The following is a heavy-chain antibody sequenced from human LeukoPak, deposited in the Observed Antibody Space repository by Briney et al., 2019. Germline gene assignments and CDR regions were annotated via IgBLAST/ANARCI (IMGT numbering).Heavy chain of an antibody. CDR1: GGTFSSYA. CDR3: ARMLTTAADIDY. J-gene: IGHJ4*02. CDR2: IIPILGIA. V-gene: IGHV1-69*04. Sequence: SVKVSCKASGGTFSSYAISWVRQAPGQGLEWMGRIIPILGIANYAQKFQGRVTITADKSTSTACMELSSLRSEDTAVYYCARMLTTAADIDYWGQGTLVTVSS. D-gene: IGHD4-11*01.